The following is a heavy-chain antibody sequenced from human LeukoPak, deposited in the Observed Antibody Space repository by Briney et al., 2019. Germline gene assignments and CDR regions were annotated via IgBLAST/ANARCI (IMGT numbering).Heavy chain of an antibody. D-gene: IGHD6-13*01. CDR3: AKAHWYSSSPGYGMDV. Sequence: TGGSLRLSCAASGFTFSSYAMSWVRQAPGKGLEWVSAISGSGGSTYYADSVKGRFTISRDNSKNTLYLQMNSLRAEDTAVYYCAKAHWYSSSPGYGMDVWGQGTTVTVPS. V-gene: IGHV3-23*01. CDR1: GFTFSSYA. CDR2: ISGSGGST. J-gene: IGHJ6*02.